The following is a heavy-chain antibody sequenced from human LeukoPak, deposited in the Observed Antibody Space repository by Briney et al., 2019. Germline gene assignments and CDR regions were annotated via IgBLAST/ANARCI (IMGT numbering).Heavy chain of an antibody. J-gene: IGHJ6*02. D-gene: IGHD1-26*01. Sequence: SETLSLTCTVSGGSVSSGTYYWSWIRQPPGKGLEWNGYIYYSGSTNYNPSLKSRVTISVDTSKNQFSLKLSSVTAADTAVYYCARDREPYGMDVWGQGTTVTVSS. V-gene: IGHV4-61*01. CDR1: GGSVSSGTYY. CDR2: IYYSGST. CDR3: ARDREPYGMDV.